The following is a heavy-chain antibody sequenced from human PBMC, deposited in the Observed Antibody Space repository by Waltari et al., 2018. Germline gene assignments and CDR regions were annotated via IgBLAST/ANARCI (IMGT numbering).Heavy chain of an antibody. CDR3: ARRPPYSSGMMLGWLGAFDI. CDR1: GGSISSSSYY. J-gene: IGHJ3*02. D-gene: IGHD6-19*01. V-gene: IGHV4-39*07. CDR2: SYYSGST. Sequence: QLQLQESGPGLVKPSETLSLTCPVSGGSISSSSYYCGWSRKPPGQGLEWIGSSYYSGSTYYNPSLKSRVTISVDTSKNQFSLKLSSVTAADTAVYYCARRPPYSSGMMLGWLGAFDIWGQGTMVTVSS.